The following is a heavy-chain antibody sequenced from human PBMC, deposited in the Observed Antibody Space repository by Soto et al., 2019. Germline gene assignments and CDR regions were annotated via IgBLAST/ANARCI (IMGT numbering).Heavy chain of an antibody. CDR2: ISYDSDTI. Sequence: PGGSLRLSCAGTGFTFGTYSMNWVRQAAGKGLEWIAYISYDSDTIQYADSVKGRFTISRDNAKNSLYLQMNSLRDEDTAVYYCARLYYDYVWGQGTTVTVSS. CDR3: ARLYYDYV. CDR1: GFTFGTYS. D-gene: IGHD3-3*01. J-gene: IGHJ6*02. V-gene: IGHV3-48*02.